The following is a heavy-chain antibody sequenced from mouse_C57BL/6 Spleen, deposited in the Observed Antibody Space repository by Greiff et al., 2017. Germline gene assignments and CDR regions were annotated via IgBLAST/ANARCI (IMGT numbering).Heavy chain of an antibody. Sequence: EVQLVESGPGLAKPSQTLSLTCSVTGYSITSDYWNWTRKFPGNKLEYMGYISYSGSTYYNPSLKSRISITRDTSKNQYYLQLNSVTTEDTATYYCARSDGSSYHWYFDVWGTGTTVTVSS. V-gene: IGHV3-8*01. CDR1: GYSITSDY. J-gene: IGHJ1*03. CDR3: ARSDGSSYHWYFDV. D-gene: IGHD1-1*01. CDR2: ISYSGST.